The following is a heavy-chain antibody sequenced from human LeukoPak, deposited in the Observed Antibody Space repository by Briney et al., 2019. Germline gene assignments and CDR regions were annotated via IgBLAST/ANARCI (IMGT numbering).Heavy chain of an antibody. CDR2: VYQSGST. V-gene: IGHV4-34*01. CDR3: ARQGVSDLNCFDP. CDR1: GGSFSGYY. D-gene: IGHD2-21*02. J-gene: IGHJ5*02. Sequence: PSETLSLTCAVYGGSFSGYYWSWIRQPPGKGLEWIGNVYQSGSTDYNPSLKNRVTIPVDTSKNQSSLKLTSVTAADTAVYYCARQGVSDLNCFDPWGQGTRVTVSS.